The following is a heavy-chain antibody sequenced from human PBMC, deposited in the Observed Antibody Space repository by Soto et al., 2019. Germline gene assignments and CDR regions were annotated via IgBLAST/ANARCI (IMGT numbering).Heavy chain of an antibody. CDR1: GFTFFTYA. D-gene: IGHD2-15*01. V-gene: IGHV3-23*01. Sequence: EVQLLESGGGLVQPGGSLGLSCAASGFTFFTYAMSWVRQAPGKGLEWVSAIGRVDDTYYTDSVKGRFTISRDNSKNTLYLPMNSLRAEDTAVYYCAGAPGGSSATGFDSWGQGTLVTVSS. J-gene: IGHJ4*02. CDR2: IGRVDDT. CDR3: AGAPGGSSATGFDS.